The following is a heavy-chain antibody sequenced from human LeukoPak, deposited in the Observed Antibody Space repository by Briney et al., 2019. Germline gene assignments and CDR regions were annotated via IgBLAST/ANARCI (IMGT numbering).Heavy chain of an antibody. D-gene: IGHD4-17*01. V-gene: IGHV3-30*18. CDR2: ISYDGSNK. CDR1: GFTFSRYG. CDR3: AKLGTTSVTTGY. J-gene: IGHJ4*02. Sequence: GGSLRLSCAASGFTFSRYGMHWVSQAPGKGLEWVAVISYDGSNKYYADSVKGRFTISRDNSKNTLYLQMNSLRGEDTAVYYCAKLGTTSVTTGYWGQGTLVTVSS.